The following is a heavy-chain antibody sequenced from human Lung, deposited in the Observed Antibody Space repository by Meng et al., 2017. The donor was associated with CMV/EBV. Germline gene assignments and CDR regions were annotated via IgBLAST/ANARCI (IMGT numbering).Heavy chain of an antibody. V-gene: IGHV1-2*02. D-gene: IGHD7-27*01. CDR3: ARALKLGTVAFDL. J-gene: IGHJ3*01. CDR2: IFPNNGGT. CDR1: GFFFPGYY. Sequence: ASVNVSXLXSGFFFPGYYIHWVRQAPGQNLEWVGWIFPNNGGTKYAQNFQGRVTMTRDTSISTAYLELSRLRSDDTAVYYCARALKLGTVAFDLWGQGQMVTV.